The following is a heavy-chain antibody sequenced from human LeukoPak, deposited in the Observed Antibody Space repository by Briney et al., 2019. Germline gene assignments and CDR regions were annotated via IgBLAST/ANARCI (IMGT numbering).Heavy chain of an antibody. CDR1: GHTLTELS. Sequence: EASVKVSCKVSGHTLTELSMHWVRQAPGKGLEWMGGFDPEDGETIYAQKFQGRVTMTEDTSTDTAYMELSSLRSEDTAVYYCATAYGSGSLSGSWFDPWGQGTLVTVSS. CDR3: ATAYGSGSLSGSWFDP. CDR2: FDPEDGET. V-gene: IGHV1-24*01. D-gene: IGHD3-10*01. J-gene: IGHJ5*02.